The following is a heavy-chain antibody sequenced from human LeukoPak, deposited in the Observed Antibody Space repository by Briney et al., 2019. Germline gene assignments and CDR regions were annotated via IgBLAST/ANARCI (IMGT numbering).Heavy chain of an antibody. Sequence: GGSLRLSCAASGFTFSSYWMNWARQAPGKGLEWVASINHNGNVNYYVDSVKGRFTISRDNAKNSLYLQMNSLRAEDTAVYYCAKGLQHSNLDWGHGTLVTVSS. J-gene: IGHJ4*01. CDR3: AKGLQHSNLD. CDR2: INHNGNVN. V-gene: IGHV3-7*03. CDR1: GFTFSSYW. D-gene: IGHD5-18*01.